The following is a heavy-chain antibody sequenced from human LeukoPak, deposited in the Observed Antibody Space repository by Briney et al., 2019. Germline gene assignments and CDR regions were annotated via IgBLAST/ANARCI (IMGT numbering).Heavy chain of an antibody. D-gene: IGHD3-3*01. CDR2: IYSGGGT. V-gene: IGHV3-66*01. J-gene: IGHJ6*02. CDR1: GFTVSSNY. CDR3: ARVEYYDFWSGYYSGMDV. Sequence: GGSLRLSCAAFGFTVSSNYMSWVRQAPGKGLEWVSVIYSGGGTYYADSVKGRFTISRDNSKNTLYLQMNSLRAEDTAVYYCARVEYYDFWSGYYSGMDVWGQGTTVTVSS.